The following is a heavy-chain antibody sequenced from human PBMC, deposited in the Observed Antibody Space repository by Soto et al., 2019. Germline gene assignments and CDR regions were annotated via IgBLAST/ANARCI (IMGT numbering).Heavy chain of an antibody. CDR3: ARENYADAFDI. Sequence: SETLSLTCTVSGGSISSYYWSWIRQPPGKGLERIGYIYYSGSTNYNPSLKSRVTISVDTSKNQFSLKLSSVTAADTAVYYCARENYADAFDIWGQGTMVTVSS. D-gene: IGHD2-2*01. J-gene: IGHJ3*02. CDR1: GGSISSYY. V-gene: IGHV4-59*01. CDR2: IYYSGST.